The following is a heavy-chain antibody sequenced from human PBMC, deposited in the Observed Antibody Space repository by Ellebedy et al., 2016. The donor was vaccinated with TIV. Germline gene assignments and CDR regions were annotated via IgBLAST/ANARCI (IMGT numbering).Heavy chain of an antibody. J-gene: IGHJ5*02. Sequence: AASVKVSCKASGYSFTGYYIHWVRQAPGQGLEWMGSISSYNRNTDYAQKFQGRVTMTTDTSTSTAYMELRSLRSDDTAVYYCARSPGRYYTSGSYWFDPWGQGTLVTVSS. V-gene: IGHV1-18*04. CDR3: ARSPGRYYTSGSYWFDP. CDR2: ISSYNRNT. D-gene: IGHD3-10*01. CDR1: GYSFTGYY.